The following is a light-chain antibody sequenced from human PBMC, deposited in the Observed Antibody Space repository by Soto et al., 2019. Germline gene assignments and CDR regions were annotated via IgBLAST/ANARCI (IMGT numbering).Light chain of an antibody. Sequence: DIQMTQSPSTLSASVGDRVTITCRASQSIDTWLAWYQHKPGKAPKLLIFKASTLETGVPSRFRVSGSETEFTLIINSLQPDDSATYYCQPYNSYSRTFGQGTKVEIK. J-gene: IGKJ1*01. CDR1: QSIDTW. V-gene: IGKV1-5*03. CDR2: KAS. CDR3: QPYNSYSRT.